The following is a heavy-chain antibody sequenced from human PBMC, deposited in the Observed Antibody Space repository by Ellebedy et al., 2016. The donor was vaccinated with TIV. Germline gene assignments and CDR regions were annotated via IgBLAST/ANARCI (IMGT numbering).Heavy chain of an antibody. Sequence: GSLRLXXTVSGGSISSNGYYWGWIRQPPGKGLEWIGSIYYGGNTYYSPSLKSRVSISVHTSRSQFSLKLSSVTAADTAVYYCARGQYNSGTKSMDVWGRGTTVTVSS. D-gene: IGHD6-19*01. CDR2: IYYGGNT. CDR1: GGSISSNGYY. J-gene: IGHJ6*02. CDR3: ARGQYNSGTKSMDV. V-gene: IGHV4-39*01.